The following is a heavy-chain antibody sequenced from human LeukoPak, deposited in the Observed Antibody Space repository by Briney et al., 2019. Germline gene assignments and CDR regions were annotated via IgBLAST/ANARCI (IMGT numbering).Heavy chain of an antibody. Sequence: KASETLSLTCTVSGGSISSSSYYWGWIRQPPGKGLEWIGIIYYSGSTYYNPSLKSRVTISVDTSKNQFSLELSSVTAADPAVYYCARRGGAAAGTYFDYWGQGTLVTVSS. D-gene: IGHD6-13*01. CDR2: IYYSGST. V-gene: IGHV4-39*01. CDR3: ARRGGAAAGTYFDY. J-gene: IGHJ4*02. CDR1: GGSISSSSYY.